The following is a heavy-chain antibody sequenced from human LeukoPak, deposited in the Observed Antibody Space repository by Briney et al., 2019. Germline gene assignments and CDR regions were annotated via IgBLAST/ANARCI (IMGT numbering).Heavy chain of an antibody. D-gene: IGHD3-9*01. V-gene: IGHV3-49*03. CDR3: TRDGRYFDWVLC. J-gene: IGHJ4*02. CDR1: GFTFGDYA. CDR2: IRSETYGATA. Sequence: PGGSLRLSCTASGFTFGDYALSWFRQAPGKGLEWVAFIRSETYGATAEYAASVRGRFTISRDDSKGIAYLRMSSLTTEDTAVYYCTRDGRYFDWVLCWGQGTLVTVSS.